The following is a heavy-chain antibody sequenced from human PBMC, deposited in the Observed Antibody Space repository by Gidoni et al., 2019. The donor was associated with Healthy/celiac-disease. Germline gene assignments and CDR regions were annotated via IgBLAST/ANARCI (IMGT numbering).Heavy chain of an antibody. D-gene: IGHD1-26*01. V-gene: IGHV3-30-3*01. J-gene: IGHJ2*01. CDR1: GSTFSSYA. Sequence: QVQLVASGGGVVQPGRALRLSCAAAGSTFSSYAMHWVRQAPGKGLEWVAVISYDGSNKYYAYSVEGRFTISRDNSKNTLYLQMNSLRAEDTAVYYCARTLSGSYLPGWYFDLWGRGTLVTVSS. CDR3: ARTLSGSYLPGWYFDL. CDR2: ISYDGSNK.